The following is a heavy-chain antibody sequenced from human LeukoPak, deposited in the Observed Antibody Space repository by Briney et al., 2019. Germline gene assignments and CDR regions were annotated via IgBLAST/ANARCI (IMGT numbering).Heavy chain of an antibody. J-gene: IGHJ4*02. CDR1: GGSISSSSYY. Sequence: SETLSLTCTVSGGSISSSSYYWGWIRQPPGKGLGWIGSIYYSGSTYYNPSLKSRVTISVDTSKNQFSLKLSSVTAADTAVYYCASLTDYYDSSGYYNFDYWGQGTLVTVSS. D-gene: IGHD3-22*01. CDR2: IYYSGST. CDR3: ASLTDYYDSSGYYNFDY. V-gene: IGHV4-39*01.